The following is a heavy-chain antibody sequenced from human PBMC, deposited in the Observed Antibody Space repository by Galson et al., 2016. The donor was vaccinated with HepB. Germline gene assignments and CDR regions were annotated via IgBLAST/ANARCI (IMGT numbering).Heavy chain of an antibody. CDR2: ISGDGAP. V-gene: IGHV3-23*01. J-gene: IGHJ4*02. CDR3: ARDRGFYSSTWD. D-gene: IGHD2-2*01. Sequence: SLRLSCAASGFTFSSYAMNWVRPAPGKGLEWVSSISGDGAPYYVDSMKGRFTISRDNSKDTLYLQMISLRAEDTAVYYCARDRGFYSSTWDWGQGTLVTVSS. CDR1: GFTFSSYA.